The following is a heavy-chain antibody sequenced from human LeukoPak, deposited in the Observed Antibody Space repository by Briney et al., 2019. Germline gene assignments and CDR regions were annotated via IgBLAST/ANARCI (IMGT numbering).Heavy chain of an antibody. V-gene: IGHV3-7*03. Sequence: GGSLRLSCAASGFTFSNYAMHWVRQAPGKGLEWVANIKDDGSEKYYVDSVKGRFTISRDDAKNSLYLQMNSLRAEDTAVYYCTRARDSSWDYWGQGTLVTVSS. J-gene: IGHJ4*02. CDR3: TRARDSSWDY. D-gene: IGHD6-13*01. CDR2: IKDDGSEK. CDR1: GFTFSNYA.